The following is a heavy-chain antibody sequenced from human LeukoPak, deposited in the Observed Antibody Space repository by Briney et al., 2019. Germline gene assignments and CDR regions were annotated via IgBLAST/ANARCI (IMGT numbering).Heavy chain of an antibody. V-gene: IGHV4-4*02. D-gene: IGHD2-2*01. Sequence: PSETLSLTCAVSGGSISSSNWWSWVRQPPGKGLEWIGEIYHSGSTNYNPSLKSRVTISVDTSKNQFSLKLSSVTAADTAVYYCARRYCSSTSCYRYYYYMDVWGKGTTVTVSS. CDR2: IYHSGST. CDR3: ARRYCSSTSCYRYYYYMDV. CDR1: GGSISSSNW. J-gene: IGHJ6*03.